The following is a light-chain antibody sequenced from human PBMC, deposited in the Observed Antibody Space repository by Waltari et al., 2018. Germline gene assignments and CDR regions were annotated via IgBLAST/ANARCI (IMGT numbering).Light chain of an antibody. Sequence: DIVMTQTPLSLSVIPGHPASISCKSSQSLLHHVGTPSSYWYLQRPGQSPQLLIYEVSRRFSGVPDRFSGSGSGTDFTLKISRLEADDVGVYFCMQGKDLPLTFVGGTKVDI. CDR1: QSLLHHVGTPS. CDR3: MQGKDLPLT. J-gene: IGKJ4*01. V-gene: IGKV2-29*02. CDR2: EVS.